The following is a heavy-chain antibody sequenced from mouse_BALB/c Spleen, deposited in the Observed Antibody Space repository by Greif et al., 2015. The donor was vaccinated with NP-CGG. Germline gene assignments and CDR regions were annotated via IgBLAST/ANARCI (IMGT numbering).Heavy chain of an antibody. Sequence: QVQLQQSGAELVKPGASVKLSCKASGYTFTSYWMHWVKQRPGQGLEWIGEIDPSDSYTNYNQKFKGKATLTVDKSSSTAYMQLSSLTSEDSAVYYCARSETARALFAYWGQGTLVTVSA. V-gene: IGHV1-69*02. J-gene: IGHJ3*01. CDR2: IDPSDSYT. CDR3: ARSETARALFAY. CDR1: GYTFTSYW. D-gene: IGHD3-2*01.